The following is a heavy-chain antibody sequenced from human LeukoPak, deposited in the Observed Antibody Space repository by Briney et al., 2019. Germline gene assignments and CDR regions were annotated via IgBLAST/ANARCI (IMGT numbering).Heavy chain of an antibody. CDR3: AKDPRTYYYDSSGYFYFDY. CDR2: ISGSGDST. D-gene: IGHD3-22*01. J-gene: IGHJ4*02. CDR1: GFTFSTSA. Sequence: HPGGSLRLSCAASGFTFSTSAMSWVRQAPGKGLGWVSGISGSGDSTYYVDSVKGRFTISRDNSKSTLYLHMNSLRAEDTAVYYCAKDPRTYYYDSSGYFYFDYWGQGTLATVSS. V-gene: IGHV3-23*01.